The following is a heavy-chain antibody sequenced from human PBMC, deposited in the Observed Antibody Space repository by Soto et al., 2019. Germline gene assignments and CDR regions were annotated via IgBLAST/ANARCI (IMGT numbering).Heavy chain of an antibody. CDR3: AIEGVGFGH. V-gene: IGHV3-23*01. CDR1: GFTFSSYA. J-gene: IGHJ4*02. Sequence: GGSLRLSCAASGFTFSSYAMSWVRQAPGKGLEWVSAISGSGGSTYYADSVKGRVIISRDDSQDTMFLEMSSLRTEDTAMYYCAIEGVGFGHWGQGTLVTVSS. CDR2: ISGSGGST. D-gene: IGHD3-16*01.